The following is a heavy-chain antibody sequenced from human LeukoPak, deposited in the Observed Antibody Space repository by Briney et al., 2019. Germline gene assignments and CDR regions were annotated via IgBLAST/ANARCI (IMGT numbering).Heavy chain of an antibody. CDR2: GGSGGSK. D-gene: IGHD1-14*01. CDR1: GFTFTSYG. V-gene: IGHV3-23*01. CDR3: AKNRGMDYYSYYMDV. Sequence: GGSLRLSCAASGFTFTSYGMSWVRQAPGKGLEWVSYGGSGGSKYYANCVKGRFTISRDNTKSTLYLQMDSLTADDTAVYYCAKNRGMDYYSYYMDVWGKGTTVTVSS. J-gene: IGHJ6*03.